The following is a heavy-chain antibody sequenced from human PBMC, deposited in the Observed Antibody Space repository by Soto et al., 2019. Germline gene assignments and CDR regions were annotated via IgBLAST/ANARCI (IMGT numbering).Heavy chain of an antibody. CDR2: IKTRAEGVTT. CDR3: AADKPGFGQGEFED. CDR1: RFTSNTAW. D-gene: IGHD3-3*01. V-gene: IGHV3-15*01. Sequence: PXGSLRLACQASRFTSNTAWVTWLRQAPGKGLEWVALIKTRAEGVTTHYTAPVKGRFVVSRDDSRNTVHLQLNSLKSEDTAVYYCAADKPGFGQGEFEDWGQGTQVTVSS. J-gene: IGHJ4*02.